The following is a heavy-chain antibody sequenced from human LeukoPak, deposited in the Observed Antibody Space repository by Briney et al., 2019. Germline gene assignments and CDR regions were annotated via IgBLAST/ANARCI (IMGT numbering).Heavy chain of an antibody. J-gene: IGHJ4*02. CDR2: ISYDGSNK. V-gene: IGHV3-30-3*01. D-gene: IGHD3-22*01. CDR1: GFTFSSYA. CDR3: ARKGYDSSGLSVPFDY. Sequence: AGGSLRLSCAASGFTFSSYAMHWVRQAPGKGLEGVAVISYDGSNKYYADSVKGRFTISRDISKNTLYLQMNSLRAEDTAVYYCARKGYDSSGLSVPFDYWGQGTLVTVSS.